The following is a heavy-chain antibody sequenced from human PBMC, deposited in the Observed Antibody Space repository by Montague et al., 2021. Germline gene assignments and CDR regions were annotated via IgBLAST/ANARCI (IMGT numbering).Heavy chain of an antibody. Sequence: SETLSLTCTVYGGSFSGYYWSWICQSPGKGLKWIGEINHSGSTNYNPSLKSRVTISVDTSKNQFSLKLSSVTAADTAVYYCARRGVVTGWFDPWGQGTLVTVSS. CDR1: GGSFSGYY. D-gene: IGHD2-21*02. CDR2: INHSGST. J-gene: IGHJ5*02. CDR3: ARRGVVTGWFDP. V-gene: IGHV4-34*01.